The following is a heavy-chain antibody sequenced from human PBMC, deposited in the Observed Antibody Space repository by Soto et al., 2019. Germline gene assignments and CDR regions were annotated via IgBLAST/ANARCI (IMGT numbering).Heavy chain of an antibody. Sequence: GGSLXLSCAASGFTFSSYEMNWVRQAPGKGLEWVSYISSSGSTIYYADSVKGRFTISRDNAKNSLYLQMNSLRAEDTAVYYCARYHAGSSGWYGYWGQGTLVTVSS. V-gene: IGHV3-48*03. CDR2: ISSSGSTI. D-gene: IGHD6-19*01. CDR1: GFTFSSYE. CDR3: ARYHAGSSGWYGY. J-gene: IGHJ4*02.